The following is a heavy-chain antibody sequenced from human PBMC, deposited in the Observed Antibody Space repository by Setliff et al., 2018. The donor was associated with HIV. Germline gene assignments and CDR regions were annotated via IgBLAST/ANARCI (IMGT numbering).Heavy chain of an antibody. CDR2: FYYNGDS. V-gene: IGHV4-59*08. J-gene: IGHJ4*02. CDR1: GGSFSGDF. Sequence: SETLSLTCAVSGGSFSGDFWTWIRQAPGKGLEWIGTFYYNGDSRYNPSLKSRVTISVDTSKNQFSLKLSSVTAADTAVYYCARHVGYSSTSLDYWGQGTLVTVSS. D-gene: IGHD6-6*01. CDR3: ARHVGYSSTSLDY.